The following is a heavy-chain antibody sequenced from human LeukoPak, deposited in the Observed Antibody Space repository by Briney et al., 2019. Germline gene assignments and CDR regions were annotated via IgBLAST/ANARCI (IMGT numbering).Heavy chain of an antibody. D-gene: IGHD3-9*01. CDR3: ASFGLDWGMSAAQY. J-gene: IGHJ4*02. V-gene: IGHV4-59*01. CDR1: GGSISSYY. Sequence: SETLSLTCTVSGGSISSYYWSWIRQPPGKGLEWIGYIYYSGSTNYNPSLKSRVTMSVDTSKNQFSLRLSSVTAADTAVYYCASFGLDWGMSAAQYWGQGTLVTVSS. CDR2: IYYSGST.